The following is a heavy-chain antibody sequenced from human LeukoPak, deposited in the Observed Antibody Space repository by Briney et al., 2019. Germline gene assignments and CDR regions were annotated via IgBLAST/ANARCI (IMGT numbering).Heavy chain of an antibody. CDR3: ARDAELKWDAFDI. CDR2: ISSSSSYI. V-gene: IGHV3-21*01. Sequence: PGGSLRLSCAASGFRFSTYAMTWVRQAPGKGLEWVSSISSSSSYIYYADSVKGRFTISRDNAKNSLYLQMNSLRAEDTAVYYCARDAELKWDAFDIWGQGTMVTVSS. J-gene: IGHJ3*02. D-gene: IGHD2-15*01. CDR1: GFRFSTYA.